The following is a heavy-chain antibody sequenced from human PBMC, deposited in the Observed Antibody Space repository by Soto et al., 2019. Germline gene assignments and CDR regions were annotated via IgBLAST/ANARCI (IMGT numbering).Heavy chain of an antibody. D-gene: IGHD6-6*01. Sequence: PGGSLRLSCAASGFTFSSYAMSWVRQAPGKGLEWVSAISGSGGSTYYADSVKGRFTISRDNSKNTLYLQMNSLRAEDTAVYYCARPRGIAARPYYFDYWGQGTLVTVSS. J-gene: IGHJ4*02. V-gene: IGHV3-23*01. CDR1: GFTFSSYA. CDR2: ISGSGGST. CDR3: ARPRGIAARPYYFDY.